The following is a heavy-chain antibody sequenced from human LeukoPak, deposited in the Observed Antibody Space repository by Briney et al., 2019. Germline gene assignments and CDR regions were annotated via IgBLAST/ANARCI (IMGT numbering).Heavy chain of an antibody. V-gene: IGHV3-21*01. Sequence: GGSLRLSCAASGFTFSSYAMSWVRQAPGKGLEWVSSISSSSSYIYYADSVKGRFTISRDNAKNSLYLQMNSLRAEDTAVYYCARAGERHDAFDIWGQGTMVTVSS. CDR1: GFTFSSYA. CDR2: ISSSSSYI. D-gene: IGHD1-1*01. J-gene: IGHJ3*02. CDR3: ARAGERHDAFDI.